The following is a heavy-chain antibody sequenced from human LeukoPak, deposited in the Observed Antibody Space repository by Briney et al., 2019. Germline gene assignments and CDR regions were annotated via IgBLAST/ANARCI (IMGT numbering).Heavy chain of an antibody. D-gene: IGHD5-12*01. Sequence: GGSLRLSCAASGFSFSVYAMNWVRQAPGKGLEWISYISRSSGTMYYADSVKGRFTISRDNAKNSLYLQMNSLRAEDTAVYYCARDGYGSFDYWGQGALVTVSS. CDR3: ARDGYGSFDY. V-gene: IGHV3-48*04. CDR1: GFSFSVYA. CDR2: ISRSSGTM. J-gene: IGHJ4*02.